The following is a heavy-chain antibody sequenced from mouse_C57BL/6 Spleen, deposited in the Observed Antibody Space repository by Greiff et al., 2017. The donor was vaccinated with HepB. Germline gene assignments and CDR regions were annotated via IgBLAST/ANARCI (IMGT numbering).Heavy chain of an antibody. Sequence: VQLQESGAELVKPGASVKLSCTASGFNIKDYYMHWVKQRTEQGLEWIGRIDPEDGETKYAPKFQGKATITADTSSNTAYLQLSSLPSEDTAVYYCAGGLRRGYYAMDYWGQGTSVTVSS. V-gene: IGHV14-2*01. CDR1: GFNIKDYY. CDR3: AGGLRRGYYAMDY. CDR2: IDPEDGET. J-gene: IGHJ4*01. D-gene: IGHD2-12*01.